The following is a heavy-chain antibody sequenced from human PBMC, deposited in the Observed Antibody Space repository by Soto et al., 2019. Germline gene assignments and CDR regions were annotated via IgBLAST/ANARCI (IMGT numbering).Heavy chain of an antibody. CDR1: GYSFTTYK. CDR3: ARDVGSFDY. J-gene: IGHJ4*01. Sequence: AASVKVSCKASGYSFTTYKIHWVRQAPGQSLEWMGWVNGDSDYTVYSQNFQGRVTITRDTSANTVYMELSSLTSEDTAMYYCARDVGSFDYWG. V-gene: IGHV1-3*01. CDR2: VNGDSDYT. D-gene: IGHD1-26*01.